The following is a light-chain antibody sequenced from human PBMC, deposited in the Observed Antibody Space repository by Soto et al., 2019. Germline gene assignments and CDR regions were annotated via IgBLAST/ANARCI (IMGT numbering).Light chain of an antibody. V-gene: IGKV1-5*03. CDR1: QSISNW. J-gene: IGKJ1*01. CDR2: KAS. Sequence: DIQMTQSPSTLSASVGDRVTITCRASQSISNWLAWYQQKPGKAPKLLIYKASSLQSGVPSRFSGSGSGTDFTLTISSLQPDDFAMYYGQQYNPYSRTFGQGTKVYIK. CDR3: QQYNPYSRT.